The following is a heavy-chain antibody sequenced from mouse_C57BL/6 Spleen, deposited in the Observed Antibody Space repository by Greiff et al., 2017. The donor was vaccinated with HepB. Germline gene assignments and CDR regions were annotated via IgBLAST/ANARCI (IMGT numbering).Heavy chain of an antibody. CDR2: IYPRSGNT. D-gene: IGHD1-2*01. Sequence: VKLVESGAELARPGASVKLSCKASGYTFTSYGISWVKQRTGQGLEWIGEIYPRSGNTYYNEKFKGKATLTADKSSSTAYMELRSLTSEDSAVYFCARSEVSRRVWGTGTTVTVSS. V-gene: IGHV1-81*01. J-gene: IGHJ1*03. CDR3: ARSEVSRRV. CDR1: GYTFTSYG.